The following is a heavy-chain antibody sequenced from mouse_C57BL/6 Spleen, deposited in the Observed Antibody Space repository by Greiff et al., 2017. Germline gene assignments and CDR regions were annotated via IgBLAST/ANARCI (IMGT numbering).Heavy chain of an antibody. D-gene: IGHD1-1*01. J-gene: IGHJ1*03. CDR2: ISSGGDYI. V-gene: IGHV5-9-1*02. Sequence: EVKLVESGEGLVKPGGSLKLSCAASGFTFSSYAMSWVRQTPEKRLEWVAYISSGGDYIYYADTVKGRFTISRDNARNTLYLQMSSQKSEDTAMYYCTRDHYGSHWYFDVWGTGTTVTVSS. CDR3: TRDHYGSHWYFDV. CDR1: GFTFSSYA.